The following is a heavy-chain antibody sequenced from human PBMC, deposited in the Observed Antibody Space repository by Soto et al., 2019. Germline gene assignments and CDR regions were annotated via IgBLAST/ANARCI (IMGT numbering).Heavy chain of an antibody. V-gene: IGHV4-61*01. CDR1: DGSVSSGSYY. Sequence: PSETLSLTCTVSDGSVSSGSYYWNWIRQPPGKGLEWIGYIYYSGSTNYNPSLKSRVTISVDTSKNQFSLKLSSVTAADTAVYYCARYKSNYYYGMDVWGQGTTVTVSS. D-gene: IGHD1-20*01. CDR3: ARYKSNYYYGMDV. J-gene: IGHJ6*02. CDR2: IYYSGST.